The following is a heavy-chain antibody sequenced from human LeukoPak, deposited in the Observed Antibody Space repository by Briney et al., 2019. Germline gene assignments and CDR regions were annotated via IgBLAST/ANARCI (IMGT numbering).Heavy chain of an antibody. CDR1: GGSISTSSYY. Sequence: SETLSLTCTVSGGSISTSSYYWGWIRQPPGKGLEWIGSIFYSGSTYYNPSLKSRVIISVDTSKNQFSLKLSSVTAADTAVYYCARDGRCGGDCYASWGQGTLVTVSS. CDR2: IFYSGST. D-gene: IGHD2-21*02. V-gene: IGHV4-39*02. CDR3: ARDGRCGGDCYAS. J-gene: IGHJ4*02.